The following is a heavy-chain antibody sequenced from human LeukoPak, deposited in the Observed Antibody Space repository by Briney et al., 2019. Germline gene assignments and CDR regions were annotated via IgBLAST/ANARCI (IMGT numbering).Heavy chain of an antibody. CDR3: AKGAGPPWFDP. CDR2: MSSSGIS. Sequence: SQTLSLTCTVSNGSTSSDTYFWSWIRQSAGKGLEWIGRMSSSGISTYSPSLKSRVTISIDTSRNQFSMNLNSVTAADTAVYYCAKGAGPPWFDPWGQGTLVTVSS. J-gene: IGHJ5*02. D-gene: IGHD6-19*01. V-gene: IGHV4-61*02. CDR1: NGSTSSDTYF.